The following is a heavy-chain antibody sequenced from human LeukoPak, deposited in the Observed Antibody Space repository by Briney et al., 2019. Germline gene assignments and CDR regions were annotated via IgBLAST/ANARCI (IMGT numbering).Heavy chain of an antibody. D-gene: IGHD5-18*01. Sequence: GGSLRLSCAASGFTFSSYWMHWVRQAPGKGLVWVSRINSDGSSTNYADSVKGRFTISRDNAKNTLYLQMNSLRAEDTAVYYCARDVHTAMPGGYWGQGTLVTVSS. CDR3: ARDVHTAMPGGY. V-gene: IGHV3-74*01. CDR1: GFTFSSYW. CDR2: INSDGSST. J-gene: IGHJ4*02.